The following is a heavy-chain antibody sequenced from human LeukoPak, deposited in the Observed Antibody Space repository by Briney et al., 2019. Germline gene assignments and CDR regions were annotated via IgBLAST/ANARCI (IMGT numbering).Heavy chain of an antibody. CDR3: ARGVYIAAAQYGY. CDR1: GGSISSYY. Sequence: SETLSLTCTVSGGSISSYYWSWIRKPPGKGLEWIGYIYYSGTTNYNPSLKSRVTISVDTSKNQFSLKLSSVTAADTAVYYCARGVYIAAAQYGYWGQGTLVTVSS. V-gene: IGHV4-59*01. J-gene: IGHJ4*02. D-gene: IGHD6-13*01. CDR2: IYYSGTT.